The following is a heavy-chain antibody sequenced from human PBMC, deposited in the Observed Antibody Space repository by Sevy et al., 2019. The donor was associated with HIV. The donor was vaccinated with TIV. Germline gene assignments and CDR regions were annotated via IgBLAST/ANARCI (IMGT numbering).Heavy chain of an antibody. D-gene: IGHD3-10*01. V-gene: IGHV4-39*01. CDR3: ARHYYGSGSYYFYYYMDV. CDR2: IYYGGST. Sequence: SETLSLTCTVSGGSISSSSYYWGWIRQPPGKGLEWIGSIYYGGSTYYNPSLKSRVTISVDTSKNQFSLKLSSVTAADTAVYYCARHYYGSGSYYFYYYMDVWGKGTTVTVSS. CDR1: GGSISSSSYY. J-gene: IGHJ6*03.